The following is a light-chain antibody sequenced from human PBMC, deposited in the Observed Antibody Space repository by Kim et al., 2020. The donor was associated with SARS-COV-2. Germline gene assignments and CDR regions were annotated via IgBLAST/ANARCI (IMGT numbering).Light chain of an antibody. Sequence: GSPGERATLSCRASQSVSTNLDWYQHKPGQAPRLLIYGASTRATGIPARFSSSGSGTEFTLTISSLQSEDFAVYYCQQYTNWPRTFGQGTKVDIK. CDR1: QSVSTN. CDR2: GAS. J-gene: IGKJ1*01. CDR3: QQYTNWPRT. V-gene: IGKV3-15*01.